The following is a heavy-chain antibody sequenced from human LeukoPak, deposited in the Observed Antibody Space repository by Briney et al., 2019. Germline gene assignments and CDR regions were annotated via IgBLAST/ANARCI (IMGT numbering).Heavy chain of an antibody. CDR2: IRGSSRHK. V-gene: IGHV3-21*01. D-gene: IGHD6-13*01. CDR1: GFTFSRYT. Sequence: GGSLTLSCAASGFTFSRYTMNWVRQAPGKGLEWVSSIRGSSRHKYYADSVKGRFTISRDNAKTSLYLQMNSLRAEDTAVYYCARTANFAAGYYIDYWGQGTLVTVSS. CDR3: ARTANFAAGYYIDY. J-gene: IGHJ4*02.